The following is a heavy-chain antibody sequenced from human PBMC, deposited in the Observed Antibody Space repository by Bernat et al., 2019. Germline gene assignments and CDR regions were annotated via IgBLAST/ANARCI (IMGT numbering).Heavy chain of an antibody. V-gene: IGHV4-39*01. CDR3: VRRIQLWLLVDY. J-gene: IGHJ4*02. D-gene: IGHD5-18*01. CDR1: GGSISSSSYY. CDR2: IYYSGST. Sequence: QLQLQESGPGLVKPSETLSLTCTVSGGSISSSSYYWGWIRQPPGKGLECIGSIYYSGSTYYNPSLKSRVTISVDTSKNQFSLKLSSVTAADTAVYYCVRRIQLWLLVDYWGQGTLVTVSS.